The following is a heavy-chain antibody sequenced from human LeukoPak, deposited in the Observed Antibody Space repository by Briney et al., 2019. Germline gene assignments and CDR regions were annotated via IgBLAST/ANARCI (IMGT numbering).Heavy chain of an antibody. J-gene: IGHJ6*04. CDR2: INPNSGGT. CDR1: GYTFTGYY. CDR3: ARFLSSPFYGMDV. V-gene: IGHV1-2*02. Sequence: ASVKVSCKASGYTFTGYYMHWVRQAPGQGLEWMGWINPNSGGTNYAQKFQGRVTMTRDTSISTAYMELSSLRSEDTAVYYCARFLSSPFYGMDVWGKGTTVTVSS. D-gene: IGHD3-3*01.